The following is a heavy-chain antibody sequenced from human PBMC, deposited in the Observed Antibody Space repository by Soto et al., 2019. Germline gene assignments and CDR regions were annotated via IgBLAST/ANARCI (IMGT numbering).Heavy chain of an antibody. V-gene: IGHV3-66*01. J-gene: IGHJ4*02. CDR1: GFTVNSNR. CDR3: AKEGSPPFFQH. Sequence: GGSLRLSCAASGFTVNSNRMSWVRQAPGKGLEWVSVIYTGDSTYYVDSVKDRFTISRDNSKNTVSLLLNSLRADDTAVYYCAKEGSPPFFQHWGQGTLVTVSS. CDR2: IYTGDST. D-gene: IGHD3-10*01.